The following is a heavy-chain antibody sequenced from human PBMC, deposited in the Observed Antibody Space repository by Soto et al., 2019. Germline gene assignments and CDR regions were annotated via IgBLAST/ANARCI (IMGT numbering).Heavy chain of an antibody. CDR3: ATLYMVRGVRTFDY. CDR2: IYYTGST. Sequence: QVQLQESGPGLVKPSQTLSLTCTVSGGSISSGGYYWSWIRQHPGKGLEWIGYIYYTGSTYYNPSLKSRVTISVDASKNHFSLKLGSVTAADTAVYYCATLYMVRGVRTFDYWGQGTLVTVSS. V-gene: IGHV4-31*03. D-gene: IGHD3-10*01. J-gene: IGHJ4*02. CDR1: GGSISSGGYY.